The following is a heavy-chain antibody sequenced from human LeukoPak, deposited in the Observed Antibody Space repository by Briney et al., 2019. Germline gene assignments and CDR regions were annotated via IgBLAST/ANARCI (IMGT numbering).Heavy chain of an antibody. V-gene: IGHV3-23*01. D-gene: IGHD3-10*01. Sequence: PGGSLRLSCAASGFTFSSYAMNWVRQAPGKGLEWVSYISSSGSTIYYADSVKGRFTISRDNSKNTLYLQMNSLRAEDTAVYYCAKDLFSYGSGSYYKTGDAFDIWGQGTMVTVSS. J-gene: IGHJ3*02. CDR3: AKDLFSYGSGSYYKTGDAFDI. CDR1: GFTFSSYA. CDR2: ISSSGSTI.